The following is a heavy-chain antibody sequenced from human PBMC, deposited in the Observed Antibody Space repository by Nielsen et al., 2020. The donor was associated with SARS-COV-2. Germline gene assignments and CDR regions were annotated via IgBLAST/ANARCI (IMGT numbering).Heavy chain of an antibody. D-gene: IGHD5-12*01. Sequence: SETLSLTCTVSGASISSGGYFWSWIRQHPGKGLEWIGYIYFTGRTSYNPSLKSRVAMSVDTSKNQFSLDLKSVTAADTAVYYCARDASGYDHYKYGMDVWGLGATVTVSS. V-gene: IGHV4-31*03. CDR2: IYFTGRT. CDR3: ARDASGYDHYKYGMDV. J-gene: IGHJ6*02. CDR1: GASISSGGYF.